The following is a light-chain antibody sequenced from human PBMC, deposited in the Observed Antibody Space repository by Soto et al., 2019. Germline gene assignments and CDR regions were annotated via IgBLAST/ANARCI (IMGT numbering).Light chain of an antibody. CDR2: GAF. J-gene: IGKJ1*01. CDR3: QQYNDWPG. CDR1: QSVSSN. Sequence: EIVMTQSPDTLSVSPGESATLSCRASQSVSSNLAWYQVKPGQAPRLLIYGAFTRATGVPARFSGSGSGTEFTLTISSLQSEDFALYYCQQYNDWPGFGQGTK. V-gene: IGKV3-15*01.